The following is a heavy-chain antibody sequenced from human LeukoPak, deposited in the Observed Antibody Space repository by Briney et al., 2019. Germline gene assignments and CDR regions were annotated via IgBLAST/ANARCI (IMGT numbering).Heavy chain of an antibody. V-gene: IGHV3-23*01. CDR3: AKDSPLPWFGELTWSDY. CDR1: GFTFSSYA. CDR2: ISGSGGST. J-gene: IGHJ4*02. Sequence: PGGSLRLSCAASGFTFSSYAMSWVRQAPGKGLEWVSAISGSGGSTYYADSVKGRFTISRDNSKNTLYLQMNSLRAEDTAVYYCAKDSPLPWFGELTWSDYWGQGTLVTVSS. D-gene: IGHD3-10*01.